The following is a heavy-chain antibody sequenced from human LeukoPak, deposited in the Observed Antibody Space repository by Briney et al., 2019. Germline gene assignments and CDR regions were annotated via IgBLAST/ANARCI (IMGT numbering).Heavy chain of an antibody. D-gene: IGHD6-13*01. Sequence: SETLSLTCTVSGGSISSYYWSWIRQPAGKGLEWIGRIYTSGSTNYNPSLKSRVTMSVDTSKNQFSLKLSSVTAADTAVYYCARVKGIAAARWFDPWGQGTLVTVSS. V-gene: IGHV4-4*07. J-gene: IGHJ5*02. CDR3: ARVKGIAAARWFDP. CDR1: GGSISSYY. CDR2: IYTSGST.